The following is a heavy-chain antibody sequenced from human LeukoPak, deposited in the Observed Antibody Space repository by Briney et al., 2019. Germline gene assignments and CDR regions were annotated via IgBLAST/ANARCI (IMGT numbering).Heavy chain of an antibody. CDR3: ARQGYHDYVWGSYEIDI. Sequence: SQTLSLTCTVSGGSISSGFYYWSWIRQPAGKGLEWIGRIYISGSTNYNPSLKSRVTISVDTSKNQFSLKLSSVTAADTAVYYCARQGYHDYVWGSYEIDIWGQGTMVTVSS. CDR2: IYISGST. V-gene: IGHV4-61*02. D-gene: IGHD3-16*01. J-gene: IGHJ3*02. CDR1: GGSISSGFYY.